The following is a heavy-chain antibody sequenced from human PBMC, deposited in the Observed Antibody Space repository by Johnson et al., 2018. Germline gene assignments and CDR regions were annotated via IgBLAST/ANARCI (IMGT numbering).Heavy chain of an antibody. CDR2: IWYDGSNK. CDR1: GFTFSSYG. CDR3: ARYDSSGYYYYAMDV. V-gene: IGHV3-33*01. D-gene: IGHD3-22*01. Sequence: QVQLVQSGGGVVQXGRSLRLXCAASGFTFSSYGMHWVRQAPGKGLEWVAVIWYDGSNKYYADSVKGRFTISRDNSKNTLYLQMNSLRAEDTAVYYCARYDSSGYYYYAMDVWGQGTTVTVSS. J-gene: IGHJ6*02.